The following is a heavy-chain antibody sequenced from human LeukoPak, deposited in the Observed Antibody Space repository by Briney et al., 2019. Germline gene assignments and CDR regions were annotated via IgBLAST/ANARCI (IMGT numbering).Heavy chain of an antibody. D-gene: IGHD6-6*01. CDR2: IIPIFGTA. CDR3: ARGTYSSSSEWWFDP. V-gene: IGHV1-69*05. CDR1: GGTFSSYA. J-gene: IGHJ5*02. Sequence: GASVKVSCKASGGTFSSYAISWVRQAPGQGLEWMGGIIPIFGTANYAQKFQGRVTITMDESTSTAYMELSSLRSEDTAVYYCARGTYSSSSEWWFDPWGQGTLVTVSS.